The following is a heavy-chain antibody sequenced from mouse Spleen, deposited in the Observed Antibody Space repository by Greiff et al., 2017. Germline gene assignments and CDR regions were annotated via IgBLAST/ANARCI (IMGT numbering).Heavy chain of an antibody. CDR3: TRSNWGFDY. CDR2: IDPETGGT. D-gene: IGHD4-1*01. CDR1: GYTFTDYE. Sequence: QVQLKQSGAELVRPGASVTLSCKASGYTFTDYEMHWVKQTPVHGLEWIGAIDPETGGTAYNQKFKGKAILTADKSSSTAYMELRSLTSEDSAVYYCTRSNWGFDYWGQGTTLTVSS. J-gene: IGHJ2*01. V-gene: IGHV1-15*01.